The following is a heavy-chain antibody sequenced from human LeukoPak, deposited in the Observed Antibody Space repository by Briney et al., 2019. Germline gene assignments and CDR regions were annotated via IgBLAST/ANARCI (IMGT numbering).Heavy chain of an antibody. V-gene: IGHV4-39*07. CDR3: ARGGTLYNNNY. J-gene: IGHJ4*02. D-gene: IGHD3-10*01. Sequence: SETLSLTCSVSGGSISSNGYYWGWIRQPPGKGLEWIGSIYYSGSTFDNPSLKSRVTISMDKSRNQFSLNLNSVTAADTAVYYCARGGTLYNNNYWGQGTLVTVSS. CDR1: GGSISSNGYY. CDR2: IYYSGST.